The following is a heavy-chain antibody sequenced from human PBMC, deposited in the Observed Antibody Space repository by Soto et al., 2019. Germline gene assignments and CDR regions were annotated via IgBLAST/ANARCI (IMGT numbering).Heavy chain of an antibody. CDR1: GGSISSGDYY. D-gene: IGHD6-6*01. Sequence: PSETLSLTCTVSGGSISSGDYYWSWIRQPPGKGLEWIGYIYYSGSTYYNPSLKSRVTISVDTSKNQFSLKLSSVTAADTAVYYCARVRVEYCSWSNYYYYGMAVWGQGTTVPVSS. J-gene: IGHJ6*02. CDR3: ARVRVEYCSWSNYYYYGMAV. V-gene: IGHV4-30-4*01. CDR2: IYYSGST.